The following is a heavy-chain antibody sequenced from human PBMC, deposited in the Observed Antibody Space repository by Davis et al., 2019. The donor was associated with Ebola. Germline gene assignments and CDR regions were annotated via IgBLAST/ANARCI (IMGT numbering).Heavy chain of an antibody. CDR3: ARGSSFWGGYLMAYFEY. V-gene: IGHV1-2*02. D-gene: IGHD3-3*01. J-gene: IGHJ4*02. CDR1: GYTFTGHY. Sequence: ASVKVSCKASGYTFTGHYIHWVRQAPGQGLEWMGWVNPNAGNTKYAQNFQGRVTMTSDTSTTTAYMELTGLRSDDTAVYYCARGSSFWGGYLMAYFEYWGQGTPVTVSS. CDR2: VNPNAGNT.